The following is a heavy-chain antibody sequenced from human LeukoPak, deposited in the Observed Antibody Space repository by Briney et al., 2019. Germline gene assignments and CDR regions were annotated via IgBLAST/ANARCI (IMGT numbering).Heavy chain of an antibody. J-gene: IGHJ4*02. D-gene: IGHD3-3*01. CDR3: ARESGIYYFDY. CDR2: INPNSGGT. Sequence: VASVKVSCKASGYTFTGYCMHWVRQAPGQGLEWMGWINPNSGGTNYAQKFQGRVTMTRDTSISTAYMELSRLRSDDTAVYYCARESGIYYFDYWGQGTLVTVSS. CDR1: GYTFTGYC. V-gene: IGHV1-2*02.